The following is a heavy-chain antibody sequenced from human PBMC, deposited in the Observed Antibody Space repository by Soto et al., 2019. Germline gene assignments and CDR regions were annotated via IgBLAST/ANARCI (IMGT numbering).Heavy chain of an antibody. CDR1: GYTFSDYG. Sequence: ASVKVSCKASGYTFSDYGISWVRQAPGQGLEWMGWINANSGNTNYAQKLQGRGTMTTDTSTSTAYMELRSLRSDDTAVYYCARDGFYYSGSNAYWGQGTLVTVSS. D-gene: IGHD3-10*01. CDR3: ARDGFYYSGSNAY. CDR2: INANSGNT. V-gene: IGHV1-18*01. J-gene: IGHJ4*02.